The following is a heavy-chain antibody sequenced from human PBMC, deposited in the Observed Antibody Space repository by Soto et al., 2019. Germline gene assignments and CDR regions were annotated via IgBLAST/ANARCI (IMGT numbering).Heavy chain of an antibody. CDR1: GYSFTRYC. CDR2: IYPGDSDT. V-gene: IGHV5-51*01. CDR3: ARKQVTTGSGYYYGMDV. D-gene: IGHD4-17*01. J-gene: IGHJ6*01. Sequence: PGECLTISGKGSGYSFTRYCIVWVLQMTGKGLEWMGIIYPGDSDTRYSPSFQGQVTISAEKSISTAYLQWRSLKASDTAMYYCARKQVTTGSGYYYGMDVWGQGTTVTVSS.